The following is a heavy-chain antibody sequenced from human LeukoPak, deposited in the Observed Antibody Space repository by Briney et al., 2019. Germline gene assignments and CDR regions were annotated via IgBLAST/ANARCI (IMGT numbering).Heavy chain of an antibody. CDR1: GYTFTGHY. D-gene: IGHD6-13*01. Sequence: ASVKVSCKASGYTFTGHYLHWVRQAPGQGLEWMGWIDPSSGGTNSAQKFQGRVTMARDTSITTVYMELSSLTSDDTAIYFCARDRIAPAGSIIDYWGQGTLVTVSS. CDR3: ARDRIAPAGSIIDY. J-gene: IGHJ4*02. CDR2: IDPSSGGT. V-gene: IGHV1-2*02.